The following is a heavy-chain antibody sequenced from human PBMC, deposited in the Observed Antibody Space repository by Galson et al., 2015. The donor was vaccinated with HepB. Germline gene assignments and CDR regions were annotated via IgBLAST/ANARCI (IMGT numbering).Heavy chain of an antibody. CDR3: AAPPFDF. J-gene: IGHJ4*02. CDR2: IDSSGDET. V-gene: IGHV3-23*01. CDR1: GFTFSTYA. Sequence: SLRLSCAASGFTFSTYAMSWVRQAPGKGLEWVSSIDSSGDETHYADSGKGRFTISRDNSKNTLYLQMNSLRAEDTAVYYCAAPPFDFWGQGTLVTVSS.